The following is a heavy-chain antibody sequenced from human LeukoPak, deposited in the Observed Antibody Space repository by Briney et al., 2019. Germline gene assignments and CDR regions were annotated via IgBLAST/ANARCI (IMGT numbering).Heavy chain of an antibody. Sequence: ASVKVSCKASGYTFTNYHIAWVRQAPGQGLEWMGGIIPIFGTANYAQKFQGRVTITADESTSTAYMELSSLRSEDTAVYYCATSRPLHYYGMDVWGQGTTVTVSS. CDR3: ATSRPLHYYGMDV. J-gene: IGHJ6*02. CDR2: IIPIFGTA. V-gene: IGHV1-69*13. CDR1: GYTFTNYH.